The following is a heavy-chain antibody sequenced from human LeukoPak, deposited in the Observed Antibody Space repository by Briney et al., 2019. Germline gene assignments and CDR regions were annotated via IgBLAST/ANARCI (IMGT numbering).Heavy chain of an antibody. V-gene: IGHV3-66*04. CDR2: IYTGCST. CDR3: ARPRKNWNDSYFDY. Sequence: PGGSVTLLCAPSGFLDSNNYMMWLRPAPGKGLEGVSVIYTGCSTCYADSVKGRFTISRDNSKNTLYLQMNSLRAEDTAVYYCARPRKNWNDSYFDYWGQGTLVTVSS. CDR1: GFLDSNNY. J-gene: IGHJ4*02. D-gene: IGHD1-1*01.